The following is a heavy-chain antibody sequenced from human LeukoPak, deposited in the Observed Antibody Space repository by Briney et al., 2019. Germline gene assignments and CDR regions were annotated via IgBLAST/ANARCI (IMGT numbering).Heavy chain of an antibody. CDR3: AKDEIITMVRGAPFDY. CDR1: GFTFSSYG. CDR2: ISYDGSNK. D-gene: IGHD3-10*01. J-gene: IGHJ4*02. Sequence: PGRSLRLSCAASGFTFSSYGMHWVRQAPGKGLEWVAVISYDGSNKYYADSVKGRFTISRDNSKNTLYLQMNSLRAEDTPVYYCAKDEIITMVRGAPFDYWGQGTLVTVSS. V-gene: IGHV3-30*18.